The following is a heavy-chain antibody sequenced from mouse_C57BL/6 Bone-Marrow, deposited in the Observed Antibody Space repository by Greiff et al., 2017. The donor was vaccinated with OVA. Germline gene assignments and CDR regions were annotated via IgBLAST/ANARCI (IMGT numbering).Heavy chain of an antibody. CDR3: ARESHYYGSSSYYAMDY. J-gene: IGHJ4*01. CDR1: GFTFSSYA. Sequence: VQLKESGGGLVKPGGSLKLSCAASGFTFSSYAMSWVRQTPEKRLEWVATISDGGSYTYYPDNVKGRFTISRDNAKNNLYLQMSHLKSEDTAMYYCARESHYYGSSSYYAMDYWGQGTSVTVSS. V-gene: IGHV5-4*01. CDR2: ISDGGSYT. D-gene: IGHD1-1*01.